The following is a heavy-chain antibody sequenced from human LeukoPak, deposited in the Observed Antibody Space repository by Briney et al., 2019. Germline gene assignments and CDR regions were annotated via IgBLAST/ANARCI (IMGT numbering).Heavy chain of an antibody. CDR1: GYNFNTYW. CDR2: IRPMNSDV. Sequence: GESLKISCKGSGYNFNTYWVAWVRQLPGKGLEWMGIIRPMNSDVRYSPSFQGQVTISADRSINTAYLQWSSLTASDTAMYYCARRRDGYKQFDYWGQGTLVTVSS. V-gene: IGHV5-51*01. CDR3: ARRRDGYKQFDY. D-gene: IGHD5-24*01. J-gene: IGHJ4*02.